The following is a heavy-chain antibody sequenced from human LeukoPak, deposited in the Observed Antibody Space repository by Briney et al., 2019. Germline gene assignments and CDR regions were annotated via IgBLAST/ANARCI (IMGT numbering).Heavy chain of an antibody. J-gene: IGHJ4*02. CDR1: VFTFSSYG. V-gene: IGHV3-33*06. CDR2: IWYAGSNK. CDR3: AKDSTTVTNTNYFDY. D-gene: IGHD4-17*01. Sequence: GGSLRLSCAAYVFTFSSYGMHWVRQAPGKGLEWVAIIWYAGSNKYYADPVKGRFTISRDNSKDTLYLQMNSLRAEYTAVYYCAKDSTTVTNTNYFDYWGQGTLVTVSS.